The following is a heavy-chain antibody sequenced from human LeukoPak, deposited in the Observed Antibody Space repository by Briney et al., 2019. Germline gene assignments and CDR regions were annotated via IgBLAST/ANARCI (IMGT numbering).Heavy chain of an antibody. CDR1: GYSFTSYW. Sequence: GESLQISCKGSGYSFTSYWIGWVRPMPGKGLEWMGIIYPGDSDTRYSPSFQGQVTISADKSISTAYLQWSSLKASDTAMYYCATGRADILTGPDYWGQGTLVTVSS. J-gene: IGHJ4*02. CDR2: IYPGDSDT. CDR3: ATGRADILTGPDY. D-gene: IGHD3-9*01. V-gene: IGHV5-51*01.